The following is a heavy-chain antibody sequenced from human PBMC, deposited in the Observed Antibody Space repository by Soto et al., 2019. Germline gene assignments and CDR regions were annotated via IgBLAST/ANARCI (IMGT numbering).Heavy chain of an antibody. J-gene: IGHJ4*02. CDR1: GFTFSSYA. Sequence: QVQLVESGGGVVQPGMSLRLSCAASGFTFSSYAMHWVRQAPGKGLEWVAVISYDGSNKYYADSVKGRFTISRDNSKNTLYLQMNSLRAEDTAVYYCARDASGYSGYDYRYQPGDWGQGTLVTVSS. CDR3: ARDASGYSGYDYRYQPGD. V-gene: IGHV3-30-3*01. CDR2: ISYDGSNK. D-gene: IGHD5-12*01.